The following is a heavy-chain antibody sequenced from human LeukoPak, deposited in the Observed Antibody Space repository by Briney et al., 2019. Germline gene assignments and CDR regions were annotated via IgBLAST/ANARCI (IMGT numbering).Heavy chain of an antibody. CDR1: GFTFDDYA. J-gene: IGHJ3*02. D-gene: IGHD4-17*01. CDR3: ARDPNGDYIGAFEI. V-gene: IGHV3-23*01. CDR2: ISGAGGTT. Sequence: PGRSLRLSCAASGFTFDDYAMHWVRQAPGKGLEWVSAISGAGGTTLYADSVKGRFTISRDNSKNTLYLQMTSLRVEDTAVYYCARDPNGDYIGAFEIWGQGTMVTVSS.